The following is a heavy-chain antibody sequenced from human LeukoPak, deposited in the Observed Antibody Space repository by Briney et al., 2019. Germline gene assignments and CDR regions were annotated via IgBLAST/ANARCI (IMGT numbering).Heavy chain of an antibody. V-gene: IGHV1-69*04. J-gene: IGHJ3*02. CDR3: ARDRGYSGYLDI. Sequence: ASVKVSCKASGGTFSSYAISWVRQAPGQGLEWMGRIIPILGIANYAQKFQGRVTITADKSTSTAYMELSSLRSEDTAVYYCARDRGYSGYLDIWGQGTMVTVSS. D-gene: IGHD5-12*01. CDR2: IIPILGIA. CDR1: GGTFSSYA.